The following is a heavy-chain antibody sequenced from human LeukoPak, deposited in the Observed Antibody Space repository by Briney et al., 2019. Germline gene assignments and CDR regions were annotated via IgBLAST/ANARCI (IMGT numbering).Heavy chain of an antibody. V-gene: IGHV3-74*01. Sequence: PGGSLRLSCAASGFTFSNYYVHWVRQPPGKGLVWVSRINSDGGDTGYVDSVKGRFTISRDNAKNTVYLQMNSLRAEDTALYYCARDPTKRIAARPTAFDPWGQGTLVTVSS. CDR1: GFTFSNYY. D-gene: IGHD6-6*01. J-gene: IGHJ5*02. CDR3: ARDPTKRIAARPTAFDP. CDR2: INSDGGDT.